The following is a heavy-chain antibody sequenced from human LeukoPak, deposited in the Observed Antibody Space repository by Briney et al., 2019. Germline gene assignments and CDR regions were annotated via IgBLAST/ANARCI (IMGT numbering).Heavy chain of an antibody. CDR3: SSQPAVIDLDF. J-gene: IGHJ4*02. D-gene: IGHD2/OR15-2a*01. Sequence: PGGSLRLSCAASGFSFSSYWMTWVCQVPGKGLEWVANIKPDGSGKHYVDSVKGRFTISRDNAKSSLYLQMDSLRVEDTAVYYCSSQPAVIDLDFWGQGALVTVSS. CDR1: GFSFSSYW. V-gene: IGHV3-7*01. CDR2: IKPDGSGK.